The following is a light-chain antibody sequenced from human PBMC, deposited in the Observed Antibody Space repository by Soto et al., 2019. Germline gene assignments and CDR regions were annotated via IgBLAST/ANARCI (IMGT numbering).Light chain of an antibody. CDR1: SSDVGAYKF. J-gene: IGLJ1*01. V-gene: IGLV2-14*01. Sequence: QSALTQPASVSGSPGQSITIFCTGTSSDVGAYKFVSWYRHHPGRAPQVMIYEVTNRPSGVSSRFSGSKSGNTASLTISGLQPEDEGDYYCSSFTTNYFYVFGPGTKVTVL. CDR3: SSFTTNYFYV. CDR2: EVT.